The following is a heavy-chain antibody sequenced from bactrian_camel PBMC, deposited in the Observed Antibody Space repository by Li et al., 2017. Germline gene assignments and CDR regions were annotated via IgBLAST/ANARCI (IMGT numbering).Heavy chain of an antibody. V-gene: IGHV3S25*01. CDR2: IATGSGNT. CDR3: AARGPYCYTKLSVRDFTY. D-gene: IGHD2*01. CDR1: GYTYNRNC. Sequence: GGSLRLSCAASGYTYNRNCMAWFRQAPGKEREGVARIATGSGNTYYADSVKGRFTISQDNAKNTVYLQMNSLKPEDTAMYYCAARGPYCYTKLSVRDFTYWGQGTQVTVS. J-gene: IGHJ6*01.